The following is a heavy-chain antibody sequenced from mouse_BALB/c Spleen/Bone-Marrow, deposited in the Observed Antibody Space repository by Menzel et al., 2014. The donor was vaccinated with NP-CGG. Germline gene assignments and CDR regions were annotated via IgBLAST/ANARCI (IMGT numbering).Heavy chain of an antibody. J-gene: IGHJ3*01. Sequence: VQGVESGPGLVAPSQSLSITCTVSGFPLSSYGVHWVRQCPGKGLEWLGIIWAGGGTNYNSAHMSRLSISKDNSKNQVFLKMNSLQTDDTAVYDCARGDYGSTYWFAYWGQGTLVTVSA. CDR3: ARGDYGSTYWFAY. CDR1: GFPLSSYG. V-gene: IGHV2-9*02. D-gene: IGHD1-1*01. CDR2: IWAGGGT.